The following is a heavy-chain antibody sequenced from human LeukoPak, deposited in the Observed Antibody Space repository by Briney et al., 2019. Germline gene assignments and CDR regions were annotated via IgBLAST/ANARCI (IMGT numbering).Heavy chain of an antibody. J-gene: IGHJ4*02. D-gene: IGHD3-10*01. V-gene: IGHV4-59*01. Sequence: PSETLSLTCTVSGGSMSTYYWSWIRQSPGKGLEWIGYIYYSGSTSYNPSLKSRLTISIDTSKTQFYLKLSSVTAADTGVYYCARVVYSGSWGYFDYWGQGILVTVSS. CDR1: GGSMSTYY. CDR3: ARVVYSGSWGYFDY. CDR2: IYYSGST.